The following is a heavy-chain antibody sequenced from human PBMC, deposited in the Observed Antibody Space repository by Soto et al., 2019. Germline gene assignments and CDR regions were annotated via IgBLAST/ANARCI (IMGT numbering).Heavy chain of an antibody. CDR1: GFTFSSYG. J-gene: IGHJ4*02. Sequence: GGSLRLSCAASGFTFSSYGMHWVRQAPGKGLEWVAVIWYDGSNKYYADSVKGRFTISRDNSKNTLYLQMNSLRAEDTAVYYCARESRVIVVVPALRGPFDYWGQGTLVTVSS. CDR2: IWYDGSNK. D-gene: IGHD2-2*01. V-gene: IGHV3-33*01. CDR3: ARESRVIVVVPALRGPFDY.